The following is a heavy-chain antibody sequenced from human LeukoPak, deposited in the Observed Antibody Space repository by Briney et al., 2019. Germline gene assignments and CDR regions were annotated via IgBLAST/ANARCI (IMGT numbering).Heavy chain of an antibody. D-gene: IGHD1-14*01. CDR1: GFTFSNAW. J-gene: IGHJ6*02. CDR3: TTGFVTELYYYYGMDV. CDR2: IKSKTDGGTT. V-gene: IGHV3-15*01. Sequence: PGGPLRLSCAASGFTFSNAWMSWVRKAPGKGLEWVGRIKSKTDGGTTDYAAPVKGRFTISKDDSKNTLYLQMNSLKTEDTAVYYCTTGFVTELYYYYGMDVWGQGTTVTVSS.